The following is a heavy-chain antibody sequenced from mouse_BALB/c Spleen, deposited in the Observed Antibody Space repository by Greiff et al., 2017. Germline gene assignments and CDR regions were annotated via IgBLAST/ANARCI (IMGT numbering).Heavy chain of an antibody. D-gene: IGHD2-1*01. CDR3: AKGDYGNYLDY. J-gene: IGHJ2*01. CDR2: IYPYNGGT. Sequence: VQLKESGPELVKPGASVKISCKASGYTFTDYNMHWVKQSHGKSLEWIGYIYPYNGGTGYNQKFKSKATLTVDNSSSTAYMELRSLTSEDSAVYYCAKGDYGNYLDYWGQGTTLTVSS. CDR1: GYTFTDYN. V-gene: IGHV1S29*02.